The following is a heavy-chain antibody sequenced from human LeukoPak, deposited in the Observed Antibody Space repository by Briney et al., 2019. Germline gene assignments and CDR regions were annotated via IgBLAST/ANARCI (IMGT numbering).Heavy chain of an antibody. J-gene: IGHJ3*02. CDR3: ASAVVVTAGRAFDI. CDR2: ISSSSSYI. D-gene: IGHD2-21*02. Sequence: PGGSLRLSCAASGFTFSSYSMNWVRQAPGKGLEWVSSISSSSSYIYYADSVKGRFTISRDNAKNSLYLQMNSLRAEDTAVYYCASAVVVTAGRAFDIWGQGTMVTASS. CDR1: GFTFSSYS. V-gene: IGHV3-21*01.